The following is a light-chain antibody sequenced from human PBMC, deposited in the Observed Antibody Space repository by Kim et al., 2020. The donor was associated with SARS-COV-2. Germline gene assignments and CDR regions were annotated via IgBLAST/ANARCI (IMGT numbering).Light chain of an antibody. V-gene: IGKV1-5*03. CDR2: KAS. CDR3: QQYNDYHT. Sequence: DIQMTQSPSTLSASVGDRVTITCRASQSISWWLAWYQQKPGKAPKLLIYKASTLESGVPSRFSGSASGTEFTLTISSLQPDDFATYYCQQYNDYHTFGQGTKLEI. CDR1: QSISWW. J-gene: IGKJ2*01.